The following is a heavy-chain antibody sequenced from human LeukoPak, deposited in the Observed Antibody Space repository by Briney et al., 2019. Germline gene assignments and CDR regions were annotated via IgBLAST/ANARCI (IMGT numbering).Heavy chain of an antibody. CDR3: ARGSSWEYNWFDP. CDR2: IYYSGST. J-gene: IGHJ5*02. D-gene: IGHD6-13*01. V-gene: IGHV4-59*01. CDR1: GGSISSYY. Sequence: SETLSLTCTVSGGSISSYYWSWIRQPPGKGLEWIGYIYYSGSTSYNPSLKSRVTISVDTSKNQFSLKLSSVTAADTAVYYCARGSSWEYNWFDPWGQGTLVTVSS.